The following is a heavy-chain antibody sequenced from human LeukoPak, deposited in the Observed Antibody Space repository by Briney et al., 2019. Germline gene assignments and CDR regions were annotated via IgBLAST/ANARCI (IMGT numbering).Heavy chain of an antibody. D-gene: IGHD5-18*01. CDR1: GGSFSGYY. V-gene: IGHV4-34*01. CDR3: ARAGNSYGYLYYFDY. J-gene: IGHJ4*02. CDR2: INHSGST. Sequence: KPLETLSLTCAVYGGSFSGYYWSWIRQPPGKGLEWIGEINHSGSTNYNPSLKSRVTISVDTSKNQFSLKLSSVTAADTAVYYCARAGNSYGYLYYFDYWGQGTLVTVSS.